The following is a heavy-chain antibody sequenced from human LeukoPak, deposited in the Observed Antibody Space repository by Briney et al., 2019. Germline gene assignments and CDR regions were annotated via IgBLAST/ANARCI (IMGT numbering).Heavy chain of an antibody. V-gene: IGHV4-34*01. CDR1: GGSFSGYY. CDR3: ARGRTGYQLLPTKKDYSYYYVDV. D-gene: IGHD2-2*01. Sequence: PSETLSLTCAVYGGSFSGYYWSWIRQPPGKGLEWIGEINHSGSTNYNPSLKSRVTISVDTSKNQFSLKLRSVTAADRAVYYCARGRTGYQLLPTKKDYSYYYVDVWDKGTTVTVSS. J-gene: IGHJ6*03. CDR2: INHSGST.